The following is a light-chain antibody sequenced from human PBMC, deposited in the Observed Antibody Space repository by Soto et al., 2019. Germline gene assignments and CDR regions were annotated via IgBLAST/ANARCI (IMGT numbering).Light chain of an antibody. CDR3: HQYVASPRT. Sequence: EIVLTQSPRTLSLSPGERATLSCRASQSIAGGYLAWYQHRPGQAPRLLISGAYRRAAGIPDRFSGSGSGTDFTLTISRLQPEDFAVYYCHQYVASPRTFGQGTMVEFK. V-gene: IGKV3-20*01. CDR2: GAY. J-gene: IGKJ1*01. CDR1: QSIAGGY.